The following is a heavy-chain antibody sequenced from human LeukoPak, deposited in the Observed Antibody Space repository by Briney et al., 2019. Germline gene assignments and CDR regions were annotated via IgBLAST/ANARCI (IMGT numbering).Heavy chain of an antibody. V-gene: IGHV3-64*01. CDR1: GFTFSSYA. CDR3: AREDHYYGSGSYYGPFDY. CDR2: ISSNGGST. J-gene: IGHJ4*02. D-gene: IGHD3-10*01. Sequence: GGSLRLSCAASGFTFSSYAMHWVRQAPGKGLEYVSAISSNGGSTYYANSVKGRFTISRDNSKNTLYLQMGSLRAEDMAVYYCAREDHYYGSGSYYGPFDYWGQGTLATVSS.